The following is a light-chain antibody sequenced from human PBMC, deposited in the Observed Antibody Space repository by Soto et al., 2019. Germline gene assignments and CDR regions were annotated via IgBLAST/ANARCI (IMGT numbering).Light chain of an antibody. CDR2: GAS. CDR3: QQYNNWPPPSGT. V-gene: IGKV3-15*01. J-gene: IGKJ3*01. CDR1: QSVSSN. Sequence: EIVMTQSPATLSVSPGERATLSCRASQSVSSNLAWYQQKPGQAPSLLIYGASTRATGIPARFSGSGSGTEFTLTISRLQSEDFAVYYCQQYNNWPPPSGTFGPGTKVDIK.